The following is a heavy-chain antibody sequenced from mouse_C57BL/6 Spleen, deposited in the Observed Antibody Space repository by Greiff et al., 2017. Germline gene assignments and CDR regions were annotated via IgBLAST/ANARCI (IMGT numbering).Heavy chain of an antibody. V-gene: IGHV7-3*01. CDR2: IRNKANGYTT. CDR3: ARPPVYYDYDEGYWYFDV. CDR1: GFTFTDYY. J-gene: IGHJ1*03. D-gene: IGHD2-4*01. Sequence: EVMLVESGGGLVQPGGSLSLSCAASGFTFTDYYMSWVRQPPGKALEWLGFIRNKANGYTTEYSASVKGRFTISRDNSQSILYLQMNALRAEDSATYYCARPPVYYDYDEGYWYFDVWGTGTTVTVSS.